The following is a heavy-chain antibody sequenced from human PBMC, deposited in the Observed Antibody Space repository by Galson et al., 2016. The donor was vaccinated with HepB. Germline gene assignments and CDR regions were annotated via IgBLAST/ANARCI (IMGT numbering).Heavy chain of an antibody. CDR2: ISGSGDTT. Sequence: SLRLSCAASGFTFSNYAMSCVRQAPGKGLEWVSSISGSGDTTYDADAVRGRFTISRDNSRNTLSLQMDSLRAEDSAIYYCAKGNIVQVPAAPYAWGKGTTVTVSS. CDR1: GFTFSNYA. V-gene: IGHV3-23*01. J-gene: IGHJ6*04. D-gene: IGHD2-2*01. CDR3: AKGNIVQVPAAPYA.